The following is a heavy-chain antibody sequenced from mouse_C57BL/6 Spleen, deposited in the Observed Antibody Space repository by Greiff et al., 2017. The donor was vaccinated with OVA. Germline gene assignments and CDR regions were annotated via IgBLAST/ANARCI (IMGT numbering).Heavy chain of an antibody. V-gene: IGHV1-18*01. CDR2: INPNNGDT. CDR1: GYTFTGYC. D-gene: IGHD1-1*01. CDR3: VSSSSYYAMDY. J-gene: IGHJ4*01. Sequence: EVKLVESGAELVKPGASVKIPCKASGYTFTGYCMDWVKQRHGKSLEWIGDINPNNGDTNYNQKFKGKATLTVDKSSSTAYMELRSLTSEDTAVYYCVSSSSYYAMDYWGQGTSVTVSS.